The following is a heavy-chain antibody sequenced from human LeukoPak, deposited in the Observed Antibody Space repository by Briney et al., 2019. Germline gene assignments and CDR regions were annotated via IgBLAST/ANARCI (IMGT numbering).Heavy chain of an antibody. Sequence: GXSLRLSCAASGFTFSNAWMNWVRQAPGKGLEWVGXIKSKTDGGTTDYAAPVKGRFTISRDDSKNTLYLQMNSLKTEDTAVYYCTTATPWFGESAYWGQGTLVTVSS. V-gene: IGHV3-15*07. CDR3: TTATPWFGESAY. D-gene: IGHD3-10*01. CDR2: IKSKTDGGTT. CDR1: GFTFSNAW. J-gene: IGHJ4*02.